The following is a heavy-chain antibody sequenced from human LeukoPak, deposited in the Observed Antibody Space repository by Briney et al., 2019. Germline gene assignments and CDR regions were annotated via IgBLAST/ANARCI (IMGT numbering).Heavy chain of an antibody. J-gene: IGHJ4*02. CDR1: GYTFTNYY. D-gene: IGHD6-13*01. V-gene: IGHV1-46*01. Sequence: ASVKVSCKASGYTFTNYYIHWVRQAPGQGLEWMAIINPSSGSTSYAQKFQGRVTMTRDTSTSTVYMELSSLRSEDTAMYYCAREYSNRRFDYWGQGTLVTVSS. CDR2: INPSSGST. CDR3: AREYSNRRFDY.